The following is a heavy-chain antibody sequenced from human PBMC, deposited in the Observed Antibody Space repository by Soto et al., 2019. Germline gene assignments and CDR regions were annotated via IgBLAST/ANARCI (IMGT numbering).Heavy chain of an antibody. Sequence: ASVKVSCKASGYTFTGYYMHWVRQAPGQGLEWMGWINPNSGGTNYAQKFQGWVTMTRDTSISTAYMELSRLRSDDTAVYYCASCPYDFWSGYFLDPWGQGTLVTVPQ. CDR1: GYTFTGYY. J-gene: IGHJ5*02. D-gene: IGHD3-3*01. CDR2: INPNSGGT. CDR3: ASCPYDFWSGYFLDP. V-gene: IGHV1-2*04.